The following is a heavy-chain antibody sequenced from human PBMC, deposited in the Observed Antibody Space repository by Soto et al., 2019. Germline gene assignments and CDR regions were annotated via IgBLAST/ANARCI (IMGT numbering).Heavy chain of an antibody. D-gene: IGHD2-15*01. CDR2: ISTSGSSR. CDR1: GFSLSNHN. V-gene: IGHV3-48*01. Sequence: GGSLRLSCAGSGFSLSNHNMNWIRQAPGKGLEWISYISTSGSSRYYEDSVKGRFTISRDNAKNSLFLQMDSLRAEDTAVYYCVRGGNYRLDCWGQGTLVTVSS. CDR3: VRGGNYRLDC. J-gene: IGHJ4*02.